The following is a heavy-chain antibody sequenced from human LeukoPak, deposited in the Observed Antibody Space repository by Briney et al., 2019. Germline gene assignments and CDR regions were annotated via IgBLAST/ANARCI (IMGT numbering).Heavy chain of an antibody. CDR1: GGSFRGYY. V-gene: IGHV4-34*01. Sequence: SETLSLTCAVYGGSFRGYYWSWIRQPPGKGLEWIGEINHSGSTNYNPSLKSRITISVDTSKNQSSLKLSSVTAADTAVYYRARVIGLSDYDFWSGYYNSDYYFDYWGQGTLVTVSS. CDR3: ARVIGLSDYDFWSGYYNSDYYFDY. CDR2: INHSGST. J-gene: IGHJ4*02. D-gene: IGHD3-3*01.